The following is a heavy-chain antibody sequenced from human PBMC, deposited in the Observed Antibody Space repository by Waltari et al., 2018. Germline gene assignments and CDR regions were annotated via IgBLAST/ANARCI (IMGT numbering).Heavy chain of an antibody. CDR1: GYSFTDYH. D-gene: IGHD1-26*01. CDR2: NNPNNGDT. Sequence: QVQLVQSGTEVKKPGASVKVSCQASGYSFTDYHLHWGRQTPGQGLEWLGGNNPNNGDTSYAQNFLVRVTMTRDTSINTVYMDLSGLRSDDTAVFYCARDPGPIVGAPDYWGQGTLVTVSS. J-gene: IGHJ4*02. V-gene: IGHV1-2*02. CDR3: ARDPGPIVGAPDY.